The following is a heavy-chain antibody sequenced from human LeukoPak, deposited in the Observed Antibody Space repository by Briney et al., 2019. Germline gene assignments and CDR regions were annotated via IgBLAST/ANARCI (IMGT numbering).Heavy chain of an antibody. CDR1: GGSISSGGYY. CDR2: IYYSGST. V-gene: IGHV4-31*03. CDR3: ARDTVTTSASPYYYYYGMDV. D-gene: IGHD4-17*01. Sequence: SETLSLTCTVSGGSISSGGYYWSWIRQHPGKGLEWIGYIYYSGSTYYNPSLKSRVTISVDTSKNQFSLKLSSVTAADTAVYYCARDTVTTSASPYYYYYGMDVWGQGTTVTVSS. J-gene: IGHJ6*02.